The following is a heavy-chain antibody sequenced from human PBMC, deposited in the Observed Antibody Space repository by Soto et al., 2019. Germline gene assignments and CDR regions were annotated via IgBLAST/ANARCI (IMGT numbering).Heavy chain of an antibody. CDR2: IWYDGSNK. D-gene: IGHD1-26*01. CDR1: GFTFSSYG. V-gene: IGHV3-33*01. CDR3: ARGGIVHYYYYYYMDV. Sequence: GGSLRLSCAASGFTFSSYGMHWVRQAPGKGLEWVAVIWYDGSNKYYADSVKGRFTISRDNSKNTLYLQMNSLRAEDTAVYYCARGGIVHYYYYYYMDVWGKGTTVTVSS. J-gene: IGHJ6*03.